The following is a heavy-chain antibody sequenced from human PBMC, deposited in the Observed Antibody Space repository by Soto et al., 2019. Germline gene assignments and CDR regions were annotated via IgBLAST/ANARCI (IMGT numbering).Heavy chain of an antibody. J-gene: IGHJ4*02. V-gene: IGHV1-69*13. Sequence: SVKVSCKASGGTFSSYAISWVRQAPGQGLEWMGGIIPIFGTANYAQKFQGRVTITADESTSTAYMELSSLRPEDTAVYYCAGPGGDDSSGYYFYFDYWGQGTLVTVSS. D-gene: IGHD3-22*01. CDR3: AGPGGDDSSGYYFYFDY. CDR2: IIPIFGTA. CDR1: GGTFSSYA.